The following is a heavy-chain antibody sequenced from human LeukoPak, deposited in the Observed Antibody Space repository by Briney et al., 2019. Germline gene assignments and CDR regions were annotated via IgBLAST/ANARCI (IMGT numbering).Heavy chain of an antibody. CDR2: ISGSGGST. D-gene: IGHD6-13*01. Sequence: GGSLRLSCAASGFTFSSYAMSWVRQAPGKGLEWVSAISGSGGSTYYADSVKGRFTISRDNSKNTLYLQMNSLRAEDTAVYYCAKAQQQLVPGYYYGMDVWGQGTTVTVPS. J-gene: IGHJ6*02. CDR1: GFTFSSYA. CDR3: AKAQQQLVPGYYYGMDV. V-gene: IGHV3-23*01.